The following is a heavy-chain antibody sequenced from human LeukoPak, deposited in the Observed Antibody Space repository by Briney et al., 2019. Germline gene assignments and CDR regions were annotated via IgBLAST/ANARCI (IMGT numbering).Heavy chain of an antibody. CDR2: IYYSGST. CDR1: GGSISSSSYY. D-gene: IGHD5-24*01. J-gene: IGHJ4*02. CDR3: ARAGDGHNNHIDY. Sequence: KPSETLPLTCTVSGGSISSSSYYWGWIRQPPGKGLEWIGSIYYSGSTYYNPSLKSRVTISVDTSKNQFSLKLSSVTAADTAVYYCARAGDGHNNHIDYWGQGTLVTVSS. V-gene: IGHV4-39*01.